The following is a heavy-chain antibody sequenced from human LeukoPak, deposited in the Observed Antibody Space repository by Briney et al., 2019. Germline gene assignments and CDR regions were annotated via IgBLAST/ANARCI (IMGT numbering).Heavy chain of an antibody. CDR3: ATDDYDTRGPDY. D-gene: IGHD3-22*01. CDR1: EFTFSSHN. V-gene: IGHV3-48*01. CDR2: ISASGDSI. Sequence: GGSLRLSCAASEFTFSSHNMNWVRQVPGEGLDWVSYISASGDSIYYADSVKGRFTISRDNAGNSLYLQMNSLRVEDTALYYCATDDYDTRGPDYWGQGTLVTVSS. J-gene: IGHJ4*02.